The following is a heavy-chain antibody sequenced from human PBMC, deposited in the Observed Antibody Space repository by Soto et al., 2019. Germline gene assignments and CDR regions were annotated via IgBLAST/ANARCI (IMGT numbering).Heavy chain of an antibody. V-gene: IGHV4-59*01. Sequence: SETLSLTCTVSGGSISSYYWSWIRQPPGKGLEWIGYIYYSGSTNYNPSLKSRVTISVDTSKNQFSLKLSSVTAADTAVYYCARDLYYGRNLDYYYGMDVWGQGTTVTVSS. CDR2: IYYSGST. D-gene: IGHD3-10*02. J-gene: IGHJ6*02. CDR3: ARDLYYGRNLDYYYGMDV. CDR1: GGSISSYY.